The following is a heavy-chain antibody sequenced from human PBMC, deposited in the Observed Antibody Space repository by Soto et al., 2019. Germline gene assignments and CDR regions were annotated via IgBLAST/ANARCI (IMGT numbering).Heavy chain of an antibody. J-gene: IGHJ3*02. CDR1: GYTFTSYY. V-gene: IGHV1-46*01. D-gene: IGHD2-15*01. CDR3: AREPYCSGGSCSQADAFDI. CDR2: INPSGGST. Sequence: GASVKVSCKASGYTFTSYYMHWVRQAPGQGLEWMGIINPSGGSTSYAQKFQGRVTMTRDTSTSTVYMELSSLRSEDAAVYYCAREPYCSGGSCSQADAFDIWGQGTMVTVSS.